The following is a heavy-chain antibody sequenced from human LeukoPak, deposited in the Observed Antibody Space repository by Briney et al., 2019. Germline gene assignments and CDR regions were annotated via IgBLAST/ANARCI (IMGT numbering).Heavy chain of an antibody. V-gene: IGHV1-69*05. J-gene: IGHJ6*04. CDR2: IIPIFGTA. CDR3: ATDGGGGLRYQYYFSDV. D-gene: IGHD2/OR15-2a*01. CDR1: GGTFSSYA. Sequence: SVKVSCKASGGTFSSYAISWVRQAPGQGLEWMGRIIPIFGTANYAQKFQGRVTITTDESTSTAYMELSSLRSEDTAVYFCATDGGGGLRYQYYFSDVWGKGTTVTVSS.